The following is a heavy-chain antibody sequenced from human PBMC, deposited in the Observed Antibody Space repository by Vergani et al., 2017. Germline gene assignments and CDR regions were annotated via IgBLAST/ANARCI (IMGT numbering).Heavy chain of an antibody. V-gene: IGHV1-2*02. Sequence: QVQLVQSGAEVKKPGASVKVSCKASGYTFTGYYMHWVRQAPGQGLEWMGWNNPNSGGTNYAQKFQGRVTMTRDTSLSTAYMERSRMRSDDTAVYYCARGGITMVRGVPVDYWGEGTLVTVSS. CDR3: ARGGITMVRGVPVDY. CDR2: NNPNSGGT. CDR1: GYTFTGYY. D-gene: IGHD3-10*01. J-gene: IGHJ4*02.